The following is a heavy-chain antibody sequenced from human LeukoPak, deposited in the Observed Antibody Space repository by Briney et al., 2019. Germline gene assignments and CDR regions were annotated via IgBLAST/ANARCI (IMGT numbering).Heavy chain of an antibody. CDR2: IYPGDSDT. CDR3: ARQNDFRLDY. D-gene: IGHD3-3*01. CDR1: GYTFSSYW. Sequence: GESLKISCKGSGYTFSSYWIGWVRQIPGKGLEWMGIIYPGDSDTRYSPSLQGQVTISVDTSIGTAYLQWSSLKASDTAIYYCARQNDFRLDYWGQGTLVTVSS. J-gene: IGHJ4*02. V-gene: IGHV5-51*01.